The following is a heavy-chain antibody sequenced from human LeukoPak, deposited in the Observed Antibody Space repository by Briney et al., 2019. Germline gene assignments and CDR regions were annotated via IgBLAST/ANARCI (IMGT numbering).Heavy chain of an antibody. CDR2: TYGDGVI. Sequence: GGSLRLSCAASGLTVRSYYVSWVRQAPGKGLEWVAVTYGDGVIHYADSVKGRFTISGDNSKNTLYLQMNSLRAEDTAVYYCARDAVGATTEYWDQGTLVTVSS. CDR3: ARDAVGATTEY. J-gene: IGHJ4*02. CDR1: GLTVRSYY. D-gene: IGHD1-26*01. V-gene: IGHV3-53*01.